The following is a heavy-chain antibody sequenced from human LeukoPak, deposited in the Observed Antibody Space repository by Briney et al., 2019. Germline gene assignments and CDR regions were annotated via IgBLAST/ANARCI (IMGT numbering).Heavy chain of an antibody. Sequence: SETLSLTCAVYGGSFSGYYWSWIRQPPGKGLEWIGEINHSGSTNYNPSLKSRVTISVDRSKNQFSLKLSSVTAADTAVYYCAREGSSRDYFDYWGQGTLVTVSS. V-gene: IGHV4-34*01. J-gene: IGHJ4*02. CDR3: AREGSSRDYFDY. CDR1: GGSFSGYY. D-gene: IGHD6-13*01. CDR2: INHSGST.